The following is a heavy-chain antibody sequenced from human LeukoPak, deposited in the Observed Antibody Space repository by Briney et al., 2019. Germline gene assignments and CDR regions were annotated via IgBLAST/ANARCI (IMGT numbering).Heavy chain of an antibody. Sequence: GGSLRLSCAVSGFTFSSYTMNWVRQAPGKGLEWVSSITGSSTYIYYADSVKGRFTISRDNAKNTLYLQMNSLRAEDTAVYYCARGLTIFGVVNDAFDFWGQGTMVTVSS. D-gene: IGHD3-3*01. V-gene: IGHV3-21*01. CDR2: ITGSSTYI. CDR3: ARGLTIFGVVNDAFDF. CDR1: GFTFSSYT. J-gene: IGHJ3*01.